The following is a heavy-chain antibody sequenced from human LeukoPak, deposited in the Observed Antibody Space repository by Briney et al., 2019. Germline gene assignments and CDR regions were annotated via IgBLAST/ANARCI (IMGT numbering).Heavy chain of an antibody. V-gene: IGHV3-66*01. Sequence: GGSLTLSCAASGFTFSSYNTSWVRQAPGEGLEWLSYIYSGGNTYYTDSVMGRFTQYRHNSKNTLHLQMNRLRADDTGVYYCAIVRSQGGYSVYELDYWGQGTLVTVSS. CDR1: GFTFSSYN. J-gene: IGHJ4*02. D-gene: IGHD5/OR15-5a*01. CDR3: AIVRSQGGYSVYELDY. CDR2: IYSGGNT.